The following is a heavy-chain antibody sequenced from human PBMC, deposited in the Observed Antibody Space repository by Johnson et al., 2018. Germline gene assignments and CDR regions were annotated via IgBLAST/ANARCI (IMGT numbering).Heavy chain of an antibody. Sequence: VQLVESGGGLVQPGRSLRLSCAASGFTFDDYAMHWVRQAPGKGLEWVSGISWNSGSIGYVDSVKGRFTISRDNAKNSLYLQMNSLRSEDTALYYCVKDVGVGARAYYYYMDVWGQGTTVTVSS. J-gene: IGHJ6*03. CDR3: VKDVGVGARAYYYYMDV. V-gene: IGHV3-9*01. CDR2: ISWNSGSI. D-gene: IGHD1-26*01. CDR1: GFTFDDYA.